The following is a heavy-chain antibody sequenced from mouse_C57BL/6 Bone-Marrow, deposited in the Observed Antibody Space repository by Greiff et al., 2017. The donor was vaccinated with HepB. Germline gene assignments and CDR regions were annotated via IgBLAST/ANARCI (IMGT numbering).Heavy chain of an antibody. J-gene: IGHJ2*01. CDR1: GYTFTSYW. CDR3: ARDYLAGLDYFDY. Sequence: VQLQQPGAELVRPGSSVKLSCKASGYTFTSYWMHWVKQRPIQGLEWIGNIDPSDSETHYNQKFKDKATLTVDKSSSTAYMQLSSLTSEDSAVYNCARDYLAGLDYFDYWGQGTTLTVSS. CDR2: IDPSDSET. V-gene: IGHV1-52*01. D-gene: IGHD5-5*01.